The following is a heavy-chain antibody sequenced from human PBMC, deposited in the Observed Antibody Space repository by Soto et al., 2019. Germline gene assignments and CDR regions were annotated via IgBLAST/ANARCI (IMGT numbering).Heavy chain of an antibody. CDR2: IIPIFATA. Sequence: QVQLVQSGAEVKKPGSSVKVSCKAPGGTFSSYAISWVRQAPGQGLEWMGGIIPIFATAKYAQKFQGRVTITADDSTNTGYMEQSSLRSEDTAVYYCARSQGGSSSLDIYYYYYYGMDVWGQGTTVTVSS. CDR3: ARSQGGSSSLDIYYYYYYGMDV. CDR1: GGTFSSYA. V-gene: IGHV1-69*01. J-gene: IGHJ6*02. D-gene: IGHD2-15*01.